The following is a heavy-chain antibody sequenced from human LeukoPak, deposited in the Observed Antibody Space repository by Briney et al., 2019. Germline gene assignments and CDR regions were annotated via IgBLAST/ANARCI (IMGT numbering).Heavy chain of an antibody. V-gene: IGHV4-34*01. CDR2: INHSGST. Sequence: SETLSLTCAVYGGSFSGYYWSWIRQPPGKGLEWIGEINHSGSTNYNPSLKSRVTISVDTSKNQFSLKLSSVTAADTAVYYCARASSWPDGYNYYGMDGWGQGSTVSVSS. CDR3: ARASSWPDGYNYYGMDG. CDR1: GGSFSGYY. J-gene: IGHJ6*02. D-gene: IGHD6-13*01.